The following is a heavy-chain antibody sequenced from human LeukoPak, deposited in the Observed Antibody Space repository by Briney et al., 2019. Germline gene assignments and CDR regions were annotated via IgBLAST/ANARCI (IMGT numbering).Heavy chain of an antibody. V-gene: IGHV1-18*01. D-gene: IGHD2-15*01. CDR3: ARDCSGGSCHFDY. J-gene: IGHJ4*02. Sequence: ASVKVSCKASGYIFTSYGISWVRQAPGQGLEWMGWISGYNGNTYSTQKLQGRVTMATDTFTFTSYMELRSPTSDDTAIYYCARDCSGGSCHFDYWGQGTLVTVSS. CDR2: ISGYNGNT. CDR1: GYIFTSYG.